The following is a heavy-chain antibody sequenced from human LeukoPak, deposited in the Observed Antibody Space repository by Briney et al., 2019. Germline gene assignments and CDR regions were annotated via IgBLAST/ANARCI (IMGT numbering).Heavy chain of an antibody. CDR1: GYTFTSYD. CDR2: MNPNSGNT. J-gene: IGHJ5*02. V-gene: IGHV1-8*01. Sequence: ASVKVSCKASGYTFTSYDINWVRQATGQGLEWMGWMNPNSGNTGYAQKFQGRVTMTRNTSISTAYMELSSLRSEDTAVYYCARGGLWYYGSGSYYNRISWFDPSGQGTLVTVSS. CDR3: ARGGLWYYGSGSYYNRISWFDP. D-gene: IGHD3-10*01.